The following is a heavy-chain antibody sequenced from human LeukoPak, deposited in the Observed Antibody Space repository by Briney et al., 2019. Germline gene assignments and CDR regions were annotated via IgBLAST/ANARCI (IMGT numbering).Heavy chain of an antibody. Sequence: SETLSLTCAVYGGSFSGYYWSWIRQPPGKGLEWIGEINHSGSTNYNPSLKSRVTISVDTSKNQFSLKLSSVTAADTAVYYCARRGDDYVWGSYRSTRNWFDPWGQGTLVTVSS. CDR3: ARRGDDYVWGSYRSTRNWFDP. D-gene: IGHD3-16*02. J-gene: IGHJ5*02. CDR2: INHSGST. CDR1: GGSFSGYY. V-gene: IGHV4-34*01.